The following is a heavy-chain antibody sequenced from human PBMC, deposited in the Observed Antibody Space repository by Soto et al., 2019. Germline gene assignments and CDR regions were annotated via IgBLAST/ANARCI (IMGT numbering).Heavy chain of an antibody. CDR1: GGSISSYY. J-gene: IGHJ3*02. Sequence: SETLSLTCTVSGGSISSYYWSWIRQPPGKGLEWIGYIYYSGSTNYNPSLKSRVTISVDTSKNQFSLKLSSVTAAETAVYYCARPLPANGDLDDFDIWGQGTMVSLS. CDR2: IYYSGST. CDR3: ARPLPANGDLDDFDI. D-gene: IGHD4-17*01. V-gene: IGHV4-59*01.